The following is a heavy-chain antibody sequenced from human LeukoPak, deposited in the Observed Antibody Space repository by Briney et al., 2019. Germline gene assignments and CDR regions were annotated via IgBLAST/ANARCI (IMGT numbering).Heavy chain of an antibody. Sequence: PGGSLRLSRAASGFTFATYTVSWVRQAPRKGPEWVSTISGRGTTTYYADSVKGRFTISRDNSKNTLYLQMNSLRAEDTAVYYCAKIATGPMGAFDIWGQGTMVTVSS. CDR1: GFTFATYT. D-gene: IGHD1-1*01. CDR2: ISGRGTTT. J-gene: IGHJ3*02. CDR3: AKIATGPMGAFDI. V-gene: IGHV3-23*01.